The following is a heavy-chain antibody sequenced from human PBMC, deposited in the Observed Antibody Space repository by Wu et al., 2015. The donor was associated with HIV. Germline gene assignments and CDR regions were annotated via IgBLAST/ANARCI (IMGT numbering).Heavy chain of an antibody. J-gene: IGHJ4*02. Sequence: QVQLVQSGAEVKKPGASVKVSCQASGYTFTNYDINWVRQAPGQGLEWMGWMSPNSGNTGHAQKFQGRLTTTMNTAISTAYMELSSLRSEDTAVYYCARGFWSSGVDQNALDQWGQGTLVTVSS. CDR3: ARGFWSSGVDQNALDQ. CDR1: GYTFTNYD. CDR2: MSPNSGNT. V-gene: IGHV1-8*01. D-gene: IGHD3-3*01.